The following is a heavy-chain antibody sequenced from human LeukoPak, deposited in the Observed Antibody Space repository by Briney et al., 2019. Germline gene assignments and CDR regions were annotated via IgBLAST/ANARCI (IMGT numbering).Heavy chain of an antibody. CDR2: ISGSGGST. CDR3: ATTRYYYGSGSYYPHYYMDV. CDR1: GFTFSTYG. Sequence: GGSLRLSCVASGFTFSTYGMSWVRQAPGKGLEWVSAISGSGGSTYYADSVKGRFTISRDNSKNTLYPQMNSLRAEDTAVYYCATTRYYYGSGSYYPHYYMDVWGKGTTVTISS. V-gene: IGHV3-23*01. D-gene: IGHD3-10*01. J-gene: IGHJ6*03.